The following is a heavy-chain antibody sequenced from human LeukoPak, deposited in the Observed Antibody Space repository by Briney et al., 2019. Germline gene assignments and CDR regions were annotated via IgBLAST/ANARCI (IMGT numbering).Heavy chain of an antibody. Sequence: SETLSLTCTVSGASISSYYWSWIRQPAGKGLEWIGRIYVSGSSVYNPSLKSRVTISVDTSKNQLSLKLSSVTAADTAVYYCARSMTGRWPYFDYWGQGTLVTVSS. CDR1: GASISSYY. CDR3: ARSMTGRWPYFDY. J-gene: IGHJ4*02. CDR2: IYVSGSS. D-gene: IGHD4-23*01. V-gene: IGHV4-4*07.